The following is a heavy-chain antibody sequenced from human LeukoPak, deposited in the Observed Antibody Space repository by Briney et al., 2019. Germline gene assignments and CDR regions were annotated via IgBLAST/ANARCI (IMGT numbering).Heavy chain of an antibody. J-gene: IGHJ5*02. CDR2: IWYDGSNK. V-gene: IGHV3-33*01. Sequence: PGGSLRLSCAASGFTFSSYGMHWVRQAPGKGLAWVAFIWYDGSNKYYTDSLKGRFTISRDNSKNTLYLQMNSLRAEDTAIYYCARDRGESWFDPWGQGTLVTVSS. CDR3: ARDRGESWFDP. CDR1: GFTFSSYG. D-gene: IGHD3-10*01.